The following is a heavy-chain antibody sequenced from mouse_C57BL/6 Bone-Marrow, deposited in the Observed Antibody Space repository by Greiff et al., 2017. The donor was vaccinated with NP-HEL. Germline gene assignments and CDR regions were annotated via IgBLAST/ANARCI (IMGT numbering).Heavy chain of an antibody. V-gene: IGHV5-6*01. CDR3: ARHGVTTEYYFDY. CDR2: ISSGGSYT. Sequence: EVNVVESGGDLVKPGGSLKLSCAASGFTFSSYGMSWVRQTPDKRLEWVATISSGGSYTYYPDSVKGRFTISRDNAKNTLYLQMSSLKSEDTAMYYCARHGVTTEYYFDYWGQGTTHTVSS. J-gene: IGHJ2*01. D-gene: IGHD2-2*01. CDR1: GFTFSSYG.